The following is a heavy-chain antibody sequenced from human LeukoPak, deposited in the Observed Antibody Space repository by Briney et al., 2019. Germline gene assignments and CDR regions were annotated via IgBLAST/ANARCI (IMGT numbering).Heavy chain of an antibody. V-gene: IGHV3-7*01. CDR2: IKQDGSEK. Sequence: GGSLRLSCAASGFTFSSYWMSWVRQAPGKGLELVANIKQDGSEKYVDSVKGRFTISRDNAKNSLYLQMNSLRAEDTAVYYCARNQRRLDYWGQGTLVTVSS. CDR1: GFTFSSYW. D-gene: IGHD1-14*01. J-gene: IGHJ4*02. CDR3: ARNQRRLDY.